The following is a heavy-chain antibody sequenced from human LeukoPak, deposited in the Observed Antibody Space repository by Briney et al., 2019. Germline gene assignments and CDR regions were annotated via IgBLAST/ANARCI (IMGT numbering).Heavy chain of an antibody. CDR3: ASGGHLDY. Sequence: GGSLRLSCVASEFSFSSYPMNWVRQAPGKGLEWVSHINSDTNITPHTASVSGRFTISRDNAKNSLYLHVNSLRDEDTAVYYCASGGHLDYWGQGALVTVAS. V-gene: IGHV3-48*02. D-gene: IGHD3-16*01. CDR1: EFSFSSYP. J-gene: IGHJ4*02. CDR2: INSDTNIT.